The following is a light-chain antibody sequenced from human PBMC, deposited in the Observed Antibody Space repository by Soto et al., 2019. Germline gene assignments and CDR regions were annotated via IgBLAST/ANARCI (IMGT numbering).Light chain of an antibody. CDR1: QSVTYN. Sequence: EIVMTQSPATLSVSPGETATLSCRASQSVTYNLAWYQQKPGQGPRLLIYGAFTRATGIPARFSGSGSGTDFTHTRSSLQSEDFAVYYCQQYKTWPPLTFGGGTKVEIK. V-gene: IGKV3-15*01. CDR3: QQYKTWPPLT. J-gene: IGKJ4*01. CDR2: GAF.